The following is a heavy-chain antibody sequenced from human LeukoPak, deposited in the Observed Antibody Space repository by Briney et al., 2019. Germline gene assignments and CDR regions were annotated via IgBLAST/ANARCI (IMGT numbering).Heavy chain of an antibody. V-gene: IGHV3-11*01. CDR2: ISHSGRTM. Sequence: GGSLRLPCAASGFTFSDYYMSWIRQAPGKGLEGVSYISHSGRTMYYADSVKGRFTISRDNAKNSLYLQMNSLRAGDTAVYYCARDSIVRGNIGNDMDVWGKGTTVTVSS. J-gene: IGHJ6*03. CDR1: GFTFSDYY. D-gene: IGHD2-8*01. CDR3: ARDSIVRGNIGNDMDV.